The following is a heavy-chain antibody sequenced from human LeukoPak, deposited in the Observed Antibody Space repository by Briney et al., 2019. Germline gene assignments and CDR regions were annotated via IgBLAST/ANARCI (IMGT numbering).Heavy chain of an antibody. CDR1: GYTFTSYD. D-gene: IGHD3-3*01. CDR2: MNPNSGNT. J-gene: IGHJ4*02. V-gene: IGHV1-8*03. CDR3: ARSWWSGYPYYFDY. Sequence: ASVKVSCKASGYTFTSYDINWVRQATGQGLEWMGWMNPNSGNTGYAQKFQGRVTITRNTSISTAYMELSSLRSEDTAVYYCARSWWSGYPYYFDYWGQGTLVAVSS.